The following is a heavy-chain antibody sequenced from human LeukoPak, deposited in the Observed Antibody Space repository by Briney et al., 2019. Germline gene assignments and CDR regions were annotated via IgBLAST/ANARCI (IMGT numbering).Heavy chain of an antibody. CDR2: ISYDGSNK. CDR3: AREIVVDGDY. D-gene: IGHD3-22*01. V-gene: IGHV3-30*04. CDR1: GFTFSSCA. J-gene: IGHJ4*02. Sequence: GGSLRLSCAASGFTFSSCATHWVRQAPGKGLGWVAVISYDGSNKYYADSVKGRFTISRDNSKNTLYLQMNSLRAEDTAVYYCAREIVVDGDYWGQGTLVTVSS.